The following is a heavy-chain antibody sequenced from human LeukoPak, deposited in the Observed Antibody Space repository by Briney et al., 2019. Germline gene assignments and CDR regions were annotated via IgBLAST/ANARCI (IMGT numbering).Heavy chain of an antibody. CDR2: SDPEDGET. V-gene: IGHV1-24*01. CDR3: TTGDH. CDR1: GDTLSALA. J-gene: IGHJ5*02. Sequence: GASVKVSCKVSGDTLSALAILWVRQVPGKGLEWMGHSDPEDGETIYAQKFQGRVTMTEDTSTDTAYMELNSLRYEDTAVYYCTTGDHWGQGTLVTVSS.